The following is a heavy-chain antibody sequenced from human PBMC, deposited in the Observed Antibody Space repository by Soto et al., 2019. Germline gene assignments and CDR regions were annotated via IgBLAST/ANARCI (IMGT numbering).Heavy chain of an antibody. CDR2: IWYDGSNK. CDR3: ARDHHDSSGYYYYYYGMDV. Sequence: GSLRLSCAASGFTFSSYGMHWVRQAPGKGLEWVAVIWYDGSNKYYADSVKGRFTISRDNSKNTLYLQMNSLRAEDTAAYYCARDHHDSSGYYYYYYGMDVWGQGTTVTVSS. D-gene: IGHD3-22*01. CDR1: GFTFSSYG. V-gene: IGHV3-33*01. J-gene: IGHJ6*02.